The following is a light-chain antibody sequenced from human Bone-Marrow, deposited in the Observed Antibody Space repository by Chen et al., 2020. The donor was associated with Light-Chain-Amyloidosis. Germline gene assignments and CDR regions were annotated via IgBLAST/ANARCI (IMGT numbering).Light chain of an antibody. Sequence: QSALTQPASVSGSPGQSITISCTGTSSDVGGDNPVSWYQQHPDKAPKLMIYEVTNRPSWVPDRCSGYKSDNTASLTISVLQTVYEADYFCSSYTLTNTLVFGSGTRVTVL. J-gene: IGLJ1*01. CDR2: EVT. CDR1: SSDVGGDNP. V-gene: IGLV2-14*01. CDR3: SSYTLTNTLV.